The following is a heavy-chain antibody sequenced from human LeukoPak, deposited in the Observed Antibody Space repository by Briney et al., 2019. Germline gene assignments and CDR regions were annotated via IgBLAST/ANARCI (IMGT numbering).Heavy chain of an antibody. CDR1: GFTFSSYS. CDR3: AKDGNPDYYYYYGMDV. D-gene: IGHD4-23*01. Sequence: GGSLRLSCAASGFTFSSYSMNWVRQAPGKGLEWVSAISGSGGSTYYADSVKGRFTISRDNSKNTLYLQMNSLRAEDTAVYYCAKDGNPDYYYYYGMDVWGQGTTVTVSS. J-gene: IGHJ6*02. V-gene: IGHV3-23*01. CDR2: ISGSGGST.